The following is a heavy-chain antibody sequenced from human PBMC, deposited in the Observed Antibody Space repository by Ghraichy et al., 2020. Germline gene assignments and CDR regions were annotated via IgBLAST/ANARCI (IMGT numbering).Heavy chain of an antibody. V-gene: IGHV4-34*01. CDR2: INHSGST. CDR3: AIDIAVAGVGAY. CDR1: GGSFSGYY. D-gene: IGHD6-19*01. Sequence: SETLSLTCAVYGGSFSGYYWSWIRQPPGKGLEWIGEINHSGSTNYNPSLKSRVTISVDTSKNQFSLKLSSVTAADTAVYYCAIDIAVAGVGAYWGQGTLGTVSS. J-gene: IGHJ4*02.